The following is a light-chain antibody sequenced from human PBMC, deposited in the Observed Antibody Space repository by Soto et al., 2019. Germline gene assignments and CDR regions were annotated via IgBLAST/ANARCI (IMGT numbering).Light chain of an antibody. V-gene: IGKV3-15*01. J-gene: IGKJ5*01. CDR2: RAS. CDR3: QQSYNWPWT. CDR1: QSISTN. Sequence: EIVLTQSPATLSVSPGERATLSCRASQSISTNSAWFLQKPGQAPRLLISRASTRATGIPARFSGSGSGTEFTLTISSLQSEDFAVYYCQQSYNWPWTFGQGTRLEIK.